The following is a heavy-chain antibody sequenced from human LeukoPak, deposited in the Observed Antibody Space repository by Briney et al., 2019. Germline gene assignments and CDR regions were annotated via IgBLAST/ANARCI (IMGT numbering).Heavy chain of an antibody. D-gene: IGHD6-19*01. J-gene: IGHJ6*02. CDR1: GYSFTNYW. CDR3: ARHQVAGPDYYSYGLDV. CDR2: IYPGDSDP. V-gene: IGHV5-51*01. Sequence: GESLKISCKASGYSFTNYWIGWVRQMPGKGLEWMGIIYPGDSDPRYSPSFQGQATISADKSISTAYLQWSSLKASDTAMYYCARHQVAGPDYYSYGLDVWGQGTTVTVSS.